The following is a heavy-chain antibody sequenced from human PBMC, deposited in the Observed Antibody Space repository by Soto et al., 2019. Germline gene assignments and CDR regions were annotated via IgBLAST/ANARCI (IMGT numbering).Heavy chain of an antibody. CDR2: ITPYNGNR. CDR3: ARVNSYDYGDYVYGFDI. CDR1: GYTFTSYG. V-gene: IGHV1-18*01. J-gene: IGHJ3*02. D-gene: IGHD4-17*01. Sequence: QVQLVQSGAEVKKPGASVKVSCKASGYTFTSYGISWVRQAPGQGLEWMGWITPYNGNRKYAQRVQGRVTMTTDTSTSTAYMDLRSLRSDDTAVYYCARVNSYDYGDYVYGFDIWGQGTMVTVSS.